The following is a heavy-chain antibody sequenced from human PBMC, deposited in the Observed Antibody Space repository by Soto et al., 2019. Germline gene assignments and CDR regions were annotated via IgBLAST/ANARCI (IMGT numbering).Heavy chain of an antibody. D-gene: IGHD2-21*01. CDR1: GYSFTSYW. V-gene: IGHV5-10-1*01. Sequence: PGESLKISCKGSGYSFTSYWISWVRQMPGKGLEWMGRIDPSDSYTNYSPSFQGHVTISADKSISTAYLQWSSLKASDTAMYYCARHLYEDSPPGWFDPWGQGXLVTVSS. CDR2: IDPSDSYT. J-gene: IGHJ5*02. CDR3: ARHLYEDSPPGWFDP.